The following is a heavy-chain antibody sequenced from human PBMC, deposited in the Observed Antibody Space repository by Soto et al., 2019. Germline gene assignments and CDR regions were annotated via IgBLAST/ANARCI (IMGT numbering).Heavy chain of an antibody. J-gene: IGHJ4*02. CDR1: GGSVSSSPYY. V-gene: IGHV4-39*01. CDR2: IYYGGST. D-gene: IGHD5-18*01. Sequence: SETLSLTCTVSGGSVSSSPYYWVWVRQPPGKGLEYIGNIYYGGSTYYSPSLRSRVTISVDTSTNQFSLKLSSVTAADTAVYYCARARGFSYGYCDYWGRGTLVTVSS. CDR3: ARARGFSYGYCDY.